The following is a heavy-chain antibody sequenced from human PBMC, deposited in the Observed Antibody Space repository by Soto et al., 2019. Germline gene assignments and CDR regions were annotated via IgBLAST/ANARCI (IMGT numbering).Heavy chain of an antibody. J-gene: IGHJ6*02. CDR1: GGTFSSYA. CDR3: ARSQGSSTSLEIYYYYYYGMDV. D-gene: IGHD2-2*01. Sequence: QVQLVQSGAEVKKPGSSVKVSCKASGGTFSSYAISWVRQAPGQGLEWMGVIIPISGTANYAQKFQGRVTITADESTSTAYVELSSLGSEDTAVYYCARSQGSSTSLEIYYYYYYGMDVWGQGTTVTVSS. CDR2: IIPISGTA. V-gene: IGHV1-69*01.